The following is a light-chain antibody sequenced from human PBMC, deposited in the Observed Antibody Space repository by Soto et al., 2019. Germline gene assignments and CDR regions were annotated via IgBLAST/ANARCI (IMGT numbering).Light chain of an antibody. CDR2: GAS. J-gene: IGKJ1*01. Sequence: EIVLTQSAATLSLSPGERATLSCRASQTVGGRYLAWFQQKPGQTPRVLIYGASTRAAGVPDRFSGSGSGTDFSLTINCMEPEDFAVYYCLQYVSSPLTFGQGTKVE. CDR1: QTVGGRY. V-gene: IGKV3-20*01. CDR3: LQYVSSPLT.